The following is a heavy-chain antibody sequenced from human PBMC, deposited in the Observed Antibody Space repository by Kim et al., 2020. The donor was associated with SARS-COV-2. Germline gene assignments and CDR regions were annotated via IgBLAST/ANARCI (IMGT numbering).Heavy chain of an antibody. Sequence: AQKFQGRVTMTRDTSISTAYMELSRLRSDDTAVYYCAKNYGYYYYYMDVWGKGTTVTVSS. V-gene: IGHV1-2*02. J-gene: IGHJ6*03. D-gene: IGHD1-7*01. CDR3: AKNYGYYYYYMDV.